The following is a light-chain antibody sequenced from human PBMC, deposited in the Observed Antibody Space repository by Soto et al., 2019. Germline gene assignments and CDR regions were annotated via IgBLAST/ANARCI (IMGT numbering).Light chain of an antibody. V-gene: IGKV3-15*01. CDR2: GAS. CDR1: QSVSSN. CDR3: QQYNNWLIT. J-gene: IGKJ5*01. Sequence: EIVMTQSPATLSVSPGERATLSCRASQSVSSNLAWYQQKPGQAPRLLIYGASTRATGIPARFSGSGSGTDFTLTISSQQSEDFAVYYCQQYNNWLITFGQGTRLEIK.